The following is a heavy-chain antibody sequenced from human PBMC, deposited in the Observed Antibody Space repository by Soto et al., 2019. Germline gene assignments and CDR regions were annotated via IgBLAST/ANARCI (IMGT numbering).Heavy chain of an antibody. V-gene: IGHV3-30*18. Sequence: PGGSLRLSCAASGFTFSSYGMHWVRQAPGKGLEWVAVISYDGSNKYYADSVKGRFTISRDNSKNTLYLQMNSLRAEDTAAYYCAKEGESSGWTEAYYGMDVWGQGTTVTSP. CDR3: AKEGESSGWTEAYYGMDV. J-gene: IGHJ6*02. D-gene: IGHD6-19*01. CDR1: GFTFSSYG. CDR2: ISYDGSNK.